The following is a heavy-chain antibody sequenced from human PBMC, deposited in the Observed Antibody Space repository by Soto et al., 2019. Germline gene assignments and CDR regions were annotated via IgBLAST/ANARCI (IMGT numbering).Heavy chain of an antibody. V-gene: IGHV4-34*01. D-gene: IGHD1-7*01. J-gene: IGHJ4*02. CDR1: GGSFSGYY. CDR2: IYRTGST. CDR3: ASRDPGTSVDY. Sequence: SETLSLTCAVYGGSFSGYYWSWIRQPPGQGLEWIGEIYRTGSTNYNPSLKSRVTISLDKSENQFSLKVTSLTAADTAVYYCASRDPGTSVDYWGQGTLVTVSS.